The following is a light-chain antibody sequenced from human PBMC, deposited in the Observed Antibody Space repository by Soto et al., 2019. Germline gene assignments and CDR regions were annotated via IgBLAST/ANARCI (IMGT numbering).Light chain of an antibody. CDR2: DAS. CDR1: QDVAYY. V-gene: IGKV1-33*01. Sequence: DIQLTQSPASVSASVGDRVTITCQASQDVAYYSTWYQQKPGEAPKVLIYDASNLESGVTSRFSGSGSGTDFTFTISSLQPEDLATYYCQHYHSLPITFGRGTRLEFK. J-gene: IGKJ5*01. CDR3: QHYHSLPIT.